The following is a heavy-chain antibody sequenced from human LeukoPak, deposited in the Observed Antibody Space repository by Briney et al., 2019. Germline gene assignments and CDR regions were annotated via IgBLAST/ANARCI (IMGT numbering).Heavy chain of an antibody. CDR3: ARTLVVINDAFDI. CDR2: INPKSGGT. V-gene: IGHV1-2*02. Sequence: ASVKVSCKASGYSFTGYYLDWVRQAPGQGLEWMGWINPKSGGTNYAQKFPGRVTMTGDTSISTAYMELSRLRSDDTAVYYCARTLVVINDAFDIWGQGTMVTVSS. CDR1: GYSFTGYY. D-gene: IGHD3-22*01. J-gene: IGHJ3*02.